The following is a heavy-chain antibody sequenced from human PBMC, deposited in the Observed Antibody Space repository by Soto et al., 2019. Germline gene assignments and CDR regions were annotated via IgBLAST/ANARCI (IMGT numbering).Heavy chain of an antibody. J-gene: IGHJ6*02. CDR2: ISSSSSTI. Sequence: PGGSLRLSCAASGLTFRSYSMNWVRQAPGKGLKWVSYISSSSSTIYYADSVKGGFTISRDIAKNTQFLQMNSLRAEDTAIYYCAKVLNGGNSGSNYGMDGWGQGTMVTVAS. D-gene: IGHD2-21*02. CDR3: AKVLNGGNSGSNYGMDG. CDR1: GLTFRSYS. V-gene: IGHV3-48*01.